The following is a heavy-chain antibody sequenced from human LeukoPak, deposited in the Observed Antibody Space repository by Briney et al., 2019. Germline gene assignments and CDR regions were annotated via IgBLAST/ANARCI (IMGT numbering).Heavy chain of an antibody. CDR2: IKQDGSDK. V-gene: IGHV3-7*01. J-gene: IGHJ4*02. CDR1: GFTVSSSY. D-gene: IGHD3-10*02. Sequence: GGSLRLSCAASGFTVSSSYMTWVRQAPGKGLEWVANIKQDGSDKNHVDSVKGRFTISRGNAKNSLYLQMNSLRAEDTAVYYCARDNMFHLDYWGQGTLVTVSS. CDR3: ARDNMFHLDY.